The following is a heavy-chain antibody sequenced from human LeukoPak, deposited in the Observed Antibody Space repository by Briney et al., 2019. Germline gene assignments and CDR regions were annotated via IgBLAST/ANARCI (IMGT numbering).Heavy chain of an antibody. CDR1: GGSISSYY. CDR2: IYYSGST. CDR3: ARDRGHSSSWYKLTSPHAFDI. V-gene: IGHV4-59*01. J-gene: IGHJ3*02. Sequence: PSETLSLTCTVSGGSISSYYWSWIRQPPGKGLEWIGYIYYSGSTNYNPSLKSRVTISVDTSKNQFSLKLSSVTAADTAVYYCARDRGHSSSWYKLTSPHAFDICGQGTMVTVSS. D-gene: IGHD6-13*01.